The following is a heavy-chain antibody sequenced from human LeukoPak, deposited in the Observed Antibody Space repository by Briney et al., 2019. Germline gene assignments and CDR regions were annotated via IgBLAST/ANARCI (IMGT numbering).Heavy chain of an antibody. CDR1: GGSISSGDYY. Sequence: SQTLSLTCTVSGGSISSGDYYWSWIRQPPGKGLEWIGYIYYSGSPYYNPSLKSRVTISVDTSKNQFSLKLSSVTAADTAVYYCARGHYGSGSYYSRGGYFDYWGQGTLVTVSS. V-gene: IGHV4-30-4*08. D-gene: IGHD3-10*01. J-gene: IGHJ4*02. CDR3: ARGHYGSGSYYSRGGYFDY. CDR2: IYYSGSP.